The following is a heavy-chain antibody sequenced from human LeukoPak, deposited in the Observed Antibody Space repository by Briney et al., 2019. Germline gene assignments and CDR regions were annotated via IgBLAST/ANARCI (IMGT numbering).Heavy chain of an antibody. Sequence: GESLKISCKGSGFNFPNFWIGRVRQMPGKGLEWMGIIYPGDSDTRYSPSFQGQVLISADKSISTACLQGGSLKASDTAMYYCARPADFHFDYWGQGTLVTVSS. CDR2: IYPGDSDT. J-gene: IGHJ4*02. CDR3: ARPADFHFDY. D-gene: IGHD2/OR15-2a*01. CDR1: GFNFPNFW. V-gene: IGHV5-51*01.